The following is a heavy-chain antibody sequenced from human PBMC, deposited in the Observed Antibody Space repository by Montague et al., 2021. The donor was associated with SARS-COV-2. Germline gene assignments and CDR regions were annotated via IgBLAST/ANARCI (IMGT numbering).Heavy chain of an antibody. V-gene: IGHV4-39*01. CDR3: ARQSLYDFRTHDHNWFDP. CDR2: IYYSGST. J-gene: IGHJ5*02. Sequence: SETLSLTCTVSGGSISSSSYYWGWIRQPPGKGLEWIGSIYYSGSTXYNPSPKSRVTISVDTSKNQFSLKLSSVTAADTAVYYCARQSLYDFRTHDHNWFDPWGQGTLVTVSS. D-gene: IGHD3-3*01. CDR1: GGSISSSSYY.